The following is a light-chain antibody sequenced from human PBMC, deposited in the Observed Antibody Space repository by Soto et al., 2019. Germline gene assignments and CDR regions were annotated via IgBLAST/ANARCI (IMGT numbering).Light chain of an antibody. J-gene: IGLJ2*01. Sequence: QSVLTQPASVSGAPGQSITISCTRTSSDVGGYNYVSWYQQHPDKAPKLMIYDVNNRPSGISNRFSGSKSGNTASLTISGLQAEDEADYYCSSYTSSSTHVVFGGGTKVTVL. CDR1: SSDVGGYNY. CDR2: DVN. V-gene: IGLV2-14*01. CDR3: SSYTSSSTHVV.